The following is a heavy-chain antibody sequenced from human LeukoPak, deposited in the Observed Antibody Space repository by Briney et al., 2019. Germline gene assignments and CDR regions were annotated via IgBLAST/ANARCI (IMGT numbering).Heavy chain of an antibody. J-gene: IGHJ4*02. CDR2: TYHGGST. Sequence: SETLSLTCAVYGGSFSGYYWSWIPQSPGKGLEWIGETYHGGSTNYNPSLKSRVTISVDTSKNQFSLKLGSLTAADTAVYYCAIGDDYGDHWGHYWGQGSLVTVSS. CDR1: GGSFSGYY. V-gene: IGHV4-34*01. D-gene: IGHD4-17*01. CDR3: AIGDDYGDHWGHY.